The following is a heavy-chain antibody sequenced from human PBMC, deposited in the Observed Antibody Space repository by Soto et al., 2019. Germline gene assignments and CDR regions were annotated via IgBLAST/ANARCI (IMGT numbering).Heavy chain of an antibody. CDR3: ARGTAMRTAPDKYFFDS. D-gene: IGHD2-2*01. CDR1: GGSFSGYY. Sequence: QVQLQQWGAGLLKPSETLSLTCAVYGGSFSGYYWSWIRQPPGKGLEWIGEINYSGSTNQNPSLKSRVSILVDTSKNQFSLELRSVTAADTAVYYGARGTAMRTAPDKYFFDSWGRGTLVTVSS. V-gene: IGHV4-34*01. J-gene: IGHJ5*01. CDR2: INYSGST.